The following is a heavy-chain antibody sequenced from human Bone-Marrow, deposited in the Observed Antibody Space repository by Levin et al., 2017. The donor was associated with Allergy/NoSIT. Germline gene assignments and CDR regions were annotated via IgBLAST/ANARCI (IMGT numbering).Heavy chain of an antibody. Sequence: SETLSLTCTVSGGSINSYYWSWIRQPPGKGLEWIGYIYYSGSSHYNPSLKSRVTISVDTSKNQFSLKLSSVTAADTAVYYCASTLAVAYGMDVWGQGTTVTVSS. D-gene: IGHD6-19*01. CDR1: GGSINSYY. V-gene: IGHV4-59*01. J-gene: IGHJ6*02. CDR3: ASTLAVAYGMDV. CDR2: IYYSGSS.